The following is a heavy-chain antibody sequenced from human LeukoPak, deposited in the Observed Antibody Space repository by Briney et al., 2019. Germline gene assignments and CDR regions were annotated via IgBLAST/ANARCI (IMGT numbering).Heavy chain of an antibody. D-gene: IGHD3-22*01. J-gene: IGHJ2*01. Sequence: SVKVSCKASGGTFSSYAISWVRQAPGQGLEWMGGIIPIFGTANYAQKFQGRVTITADKSTSTAYMELSSLRSEDTAVYYCAADPYYYDSSGNWYFDLWGRGTLVTVSS. V-gene: IGHV1-69*06. CDR3: AADPYYYDSSGNWYFDL. CDR1: GGTFSSYA. CDR2: IIPIFGTA.